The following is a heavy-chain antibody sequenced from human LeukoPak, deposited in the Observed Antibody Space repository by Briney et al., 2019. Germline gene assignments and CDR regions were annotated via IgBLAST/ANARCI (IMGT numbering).Heavy chain of an antibody. CDR1: GGSFSGYY. CDR2: INHSGST. CDR3: AVGITMVRGIGWFDP. V-gene: IGHV4-34*01. J-gene: IGHJ5*02. Sequence: SETLSLTCAVYGGSFSGYYWSRIRQPPGKGLEWIGEINHSGSTNYNPSLKSRVTISVDTSKNQFSLKLSSVTAADTAVYYCAVGITMVRGIGWFDPWGQGTLVTVSS. D-gene: IGHD3-10*01.